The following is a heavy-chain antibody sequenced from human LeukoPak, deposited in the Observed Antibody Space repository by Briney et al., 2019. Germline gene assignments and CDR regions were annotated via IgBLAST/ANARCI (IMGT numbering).Heavy chain of an antibody. J-gene: IGHJ3*02. CDR3: AHRYTTVTRDAFDI. D-gene: IGHD4-17*01. CDR1: GFSLSTSGVG. V-gene: IGHV2-5*02. Sequence: SGPTLVNPTQTLTLTCTFSGFSLSTSGVGVGWIRQPPGKALEWPALIYWDDDKRYSPSLKSRLTITKDTSKNQVVLTMTNMDPVDTATYYCAHRYTTVTRDAFDIWGQGTMLTVSS. CDR2: IYWDDDK.